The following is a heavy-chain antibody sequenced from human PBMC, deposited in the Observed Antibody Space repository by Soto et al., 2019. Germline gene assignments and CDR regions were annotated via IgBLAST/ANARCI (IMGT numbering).Heavy chain of an antibody. Sequence: SETLSLTCTVSGGSISSYYWSWIRQPPGKGLEWIGYIYYSGSTNYNPSIKSRVNISVDTSKNQFSLKLSSVTAADTALYYCARVLRDIVVVPAAVGLDYWGQGTLVTVSS. CDR1: GGSISSYY. CDR2: IYYSGST. J-gene: IGHJ4*02. V-gene: IGHV4-59*01. CDR3: ARVLRDIVVVPAAVGLDY. D-gene: IGHD2-2*01.